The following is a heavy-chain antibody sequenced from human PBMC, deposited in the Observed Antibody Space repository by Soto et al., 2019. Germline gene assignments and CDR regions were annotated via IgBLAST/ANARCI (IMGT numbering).Heavy chain of an antibody. CDR3: AQDGVDTVTFEY. CDR1: GFTFSSYA. CDR2: ISGSGDTT. J-gene: IGHJ4*02. V-gene: IGHV3-23*01. Sequence: EVQLLESGGGLVQPGGSLRLSCAVSGFTFSSYAVSWVRQAPGKGLEWVSVISGSGDTTVYADSVKGRFATSRDNAKNTVYLQMNSLRAEDTAVYYCAQDGVDTVTFEYLGQGTLVTVSS. D-gene: IGHD4-17*01.